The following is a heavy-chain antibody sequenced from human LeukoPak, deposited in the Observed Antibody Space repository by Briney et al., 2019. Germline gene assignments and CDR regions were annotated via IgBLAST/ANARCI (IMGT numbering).Heavy chain of an antibody. D-gene: IGHD3-3*01. Sequence: ASVKVSCKASGYTFTSYGISWVRQAPGQGLEWMGWISAYNGNTNYAQKPQGRVTMTTDTFTSTAYMELRSLRSDDTAVYYCARDQANDFWSGYWADYWGQGTLVTVSS. CDR1: GYTFTSYG. CDR2: ISAYNGNT. J-gene: IGHJ4*02. V-gene: IGHV1-18*01. CDR3: ARDQANDFWSGYWADY.